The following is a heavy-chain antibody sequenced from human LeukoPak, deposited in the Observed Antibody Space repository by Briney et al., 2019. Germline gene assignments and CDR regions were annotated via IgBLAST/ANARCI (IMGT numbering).Heavy chain of an antibody. V-gene: IGHV3-15*01. CDR2: IKSKTDGGTT. CDR1: GFTFSNAW. CDR3: TTDSTIAVAGSLWFDP. D-gene: IGHD6-19*01. J-gene: IGHJ5*02. Sequence: GGSLRLSCAASGFTFSNAWMSWVRQAPGKGLEWVGRIKSKTDGGTTDYAAPVKGRFAISRDDSKNTLYLQMNSLKTEDIAVYYCTTDSTIAVAGSLWFDPWGQGTLVTVSS.